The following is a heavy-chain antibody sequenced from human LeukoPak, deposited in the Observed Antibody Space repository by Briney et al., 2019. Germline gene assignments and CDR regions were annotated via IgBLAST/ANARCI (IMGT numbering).Heavy chain of an antibody. Sequence: GGSLRLSCAASGFTVSSNYMSWVRQAPGKGLEWVSVIYSGGTTNYADSVKGRFLVYRDNSKNTLYLQMNSLRAEDTAVYYCASKLTTGYWGQGTLVTVSS. D-gene: IGHD4-17*01. CDR2: IYSGGTT. V-gene: IGHV3-66*01. CDR3: ASKLTTGY. CDR1: GFTVSSNY. J-gene: IGHJ4*02.